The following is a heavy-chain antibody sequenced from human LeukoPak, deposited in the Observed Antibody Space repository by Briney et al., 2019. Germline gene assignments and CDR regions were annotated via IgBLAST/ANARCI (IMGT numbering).Heavy chain of an antibody. CDR3: VKEWYSSSWYWFDP. Sequence: GGSLLLSCAASGFIFDDYAMHWVRPAPGKGLERVSLITGDAESTYYADSVKGRFTISRDNSKNSLYLQMNSLRTEDTALYYCVKEWYSSSWYWFDPWGQGTLVTVSS. V-gene: IGHV3-43*02. J-gene: IGHJ5*02. CDR2: ITGDAEST. D-gene: IGHD6-13*01. CDR1: GFIFDDYA.